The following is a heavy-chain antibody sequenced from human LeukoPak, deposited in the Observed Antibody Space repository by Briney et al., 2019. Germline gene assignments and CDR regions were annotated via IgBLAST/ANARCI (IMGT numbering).Heavy chain of an antibody. CDR2: FYYSGST. CDR1: GGSISSSTYY. D-gene: IGHD1-26*01. V-gene: IGHV4-39*07. CDR3: AKDTVGATFPGAFDI. Sequence: SETLSLTCTVSGGSISSSTYYWVWIRQTPGKGLEWIGSFYYSGSTYYNPSLKSRVIISVDTSKNQFSLKLSSVTAADTAVYYCAKDTVGATFPGAFDIWGQGTMVTVSS. J-gene: IGHJ3*02.